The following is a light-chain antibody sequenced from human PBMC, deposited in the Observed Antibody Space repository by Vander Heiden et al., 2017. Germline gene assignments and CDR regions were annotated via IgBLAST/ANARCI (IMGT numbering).Light chain of an antibody. J-gene: IGKJ2*01. V-gene: IGKV1-39*01. CDR2: AAS. CDR3: HQAYSTPT. Sequence: DIQMTQSPSSLSASVGDRVTITCRASQSVSRYLNWYQQKPGKAPKLLISAASSLQTGVPSRFSGSGSGTDFTITISSLQPEDFATYYCHQAYSTPTFGQGTKLEIK. CDR1: QSVSRY.